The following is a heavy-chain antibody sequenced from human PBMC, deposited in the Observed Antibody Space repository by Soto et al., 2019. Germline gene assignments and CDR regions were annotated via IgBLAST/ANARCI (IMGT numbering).Heavy chain of an antibody. V-gene: IGHV1-18*01. Sequence: QVQLVQSGAEVKKPGASVKVSCKASGYTFTSFGISWVRQAPGQGLEWMGWISAYNGNTNYAQKLQGRVTMTTDTSTSTAYMELRSLRSDDTAVYYCARDRPFVGILTGYYPYYYYGMDVWGQGTTVTVSS. D-gene: IGHD3-9*01. CDR1: GYTFTSFG. CDR3: ARDRPFVGILTGYYPYYYYGMDV. J-gene: IGHJ6*02. CDR2: ISAYNGNT.